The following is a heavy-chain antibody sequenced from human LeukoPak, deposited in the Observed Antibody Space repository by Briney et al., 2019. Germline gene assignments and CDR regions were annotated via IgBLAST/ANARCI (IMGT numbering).Heavy chain of an antibody. CDR2: INNDGTNR. V-gene: IGHV3-74*01. J-gene: IGHJ3*02. CDR3: ARAPYYYDSSGPHPGAFDI. D-gene: IGHD3-22*01. Sequence: SLRLSCAASGFTFSNYWMHWVRQAPGEGLVWVSRINNDGTNRIYADSVKGRFTISRDNSKNTLYLQMNSLRAEDTAVYYCARAPYYYDSSGPHPGAFDIWGQGTMVTVSS. CDR1: GFTFSNYW.